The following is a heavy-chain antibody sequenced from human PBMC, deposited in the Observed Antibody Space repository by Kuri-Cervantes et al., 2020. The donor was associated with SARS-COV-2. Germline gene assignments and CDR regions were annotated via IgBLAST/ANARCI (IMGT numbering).Heavy chain of an antibody. J-gene: IGHJ4*02. CDR3: ARNSIITTGGFDY. CDR1: GGSISSNY. D-gene: IGHD1-1*01. V-gene: IGHV4-59*08. CDR2: IYYSGST. Sequence: GSLRLSCTVSGGSISSNYWSWIRQPPGKGLEWIDYIYYSGSTNYSPSLKSRVAISVDTSKNQFSLKVTSVTAADTAVYYCARNSIITTGGFDYWGQGTLVTVSS.